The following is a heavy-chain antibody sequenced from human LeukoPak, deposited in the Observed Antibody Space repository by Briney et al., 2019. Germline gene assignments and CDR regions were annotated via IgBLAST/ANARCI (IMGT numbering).Heavy chain of an antibody. CDR1: GFTFSSYG. CDR3: ARDLDYYDLWSGYYTLRYFDY. V-gene: IGHV3-7*01. Sequence: PGRSLRLSCAASGFTFSSYGMHWVRQAPGKGLEWVANIKQDGSEKYYVDSVKGRFTISRDNAKNSLYLQMNSLRAEDTAVYYCARDLDYYDLWSGYYTLRYFDYWGQGALVTVSS. J-gene: IGHJ4*02. CDR2: IKQDGSEK. D-gene: IGHD3-3*01.